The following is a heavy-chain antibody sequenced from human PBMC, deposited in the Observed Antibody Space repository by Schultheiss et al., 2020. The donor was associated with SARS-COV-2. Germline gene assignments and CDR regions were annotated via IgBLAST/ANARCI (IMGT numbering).Heavy chain of an antibody. V-gene: IGHV3-21*01. CDR3: ARDRGFWSGYTQSYYYYGMDV. J-gene: IGHJ6*02. D-gene: IGHD3-3*01. CDR1: GFTFSSYS. Sequence: GESLKISCAASGFTFSSYSMNWVRQAPGKGLEWVSSISSSSSYIYYADSVKGRFTISRDNAKNSLYLQMNSLRAEDTAVYYCARDRGFWSGYTQSYYYYGMDVWGQGTTVTVSS. CDR2: ISSSSSYI.